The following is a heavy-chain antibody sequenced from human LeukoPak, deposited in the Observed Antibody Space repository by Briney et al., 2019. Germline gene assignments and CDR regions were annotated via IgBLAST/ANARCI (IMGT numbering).Heavy chain of an antibody. CDR2: LYPGDSDT. Sequence: GESLKISCKGSGYSFTSYWIGWVRQMPGKGLEWMGILYPGDSDTRYSPSFQGQVTISADKSITTAYLQWSSLKASDTAMFYCARLVSAAAGTPFDYWGQGTLVTVSS. D-gene: IGHD6-13*01. V-gene: IGHV5-51*01. J-gene: IGHJ4*02. CDR1: GYSFTSYW. CDR3: ARLVSAAAGTPFDY.